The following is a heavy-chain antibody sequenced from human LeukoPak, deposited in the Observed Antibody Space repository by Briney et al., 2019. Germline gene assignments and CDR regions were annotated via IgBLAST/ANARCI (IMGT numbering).Heavy chain of an antibody. J-gene: IGHJ6*03. V-gene: IGHV4-34*01. CDR3: ARGVTGYYYYYYMDV. Sequence: PSETLSLTCAVYGGSFSGYYWCWIRQPPGKGLEWIGEINHSGSTNYNPSLKSRVTISVDTSKNQFSLKLSSVTAADTAVYYCARGVTGYYYYYYMDVWGKGTTVTVAS. D-gene: IGHD3-16*01. CDR1: GGSFSGYY. CDR2: INHSGST.